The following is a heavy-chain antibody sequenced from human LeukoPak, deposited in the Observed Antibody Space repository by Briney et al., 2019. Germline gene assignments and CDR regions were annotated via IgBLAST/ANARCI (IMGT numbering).Heavy chain of an antibody. CDR1: GFTFDDYG. D-gene: IGHD3-10*01. Sequence: GGSLRLSCAASGFTFDDYGMSWVRQAPGKGLEWVSAISGCGGRTYYADSVKGRCTISRDNSKNTLYLQMNSLRAEDTAVYNCAKGDFYGSGRDYYYYMDVWGKGTTVTISS. CDR3: AKGDFYGSGRDYYYYMDV. J-gene: IGHJ6*03. V-gene: IGHV3-23*01. CDR2: ISGCGGRT.